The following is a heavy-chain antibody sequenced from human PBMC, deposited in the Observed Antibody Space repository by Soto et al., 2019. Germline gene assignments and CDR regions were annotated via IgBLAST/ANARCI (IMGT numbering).Heavy chain of an antibody. V-gene: IGHV4-59*01. J-gene: IGHJ4*02. Sequence: TLSLTCNVSGGSITSFYWDWLRQPPGKGLEWIGYIYFTGSTNYNPSLASRVTMSIDSSKRQFSLKLRSVSAADTAVYFCARHMAPGGSGNFDSWGQGTLVTVSS. CDR3: ARHMAPGGSGNFDS. CDR2: IYFTGST. CDR1: GGSITSFY. D-gene: IGHD3-10*01.